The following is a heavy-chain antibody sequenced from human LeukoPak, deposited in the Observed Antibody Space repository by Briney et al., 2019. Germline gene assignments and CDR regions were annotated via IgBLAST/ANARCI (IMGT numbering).Heavy chain of an antibody. J-gene: IGHJ4*02. CDR3: AKTRPLDSSSWSHGDY. CDR2: ISGSGDST. CDR1: GFTFSSYA. V-gene: IGHV3-23*01. Sequence: GGSLRLSCAASGFTFSSYAMSWVHQAPGKGLEWVSAISGSGDSTYYGDSVKGRFTISRDNSKNTLYLQMNSLRAEDTAVYYCAKTRPLDSSSWSHGDYWGQGTLVTVSS. D-gene: IGHD6-13*01.